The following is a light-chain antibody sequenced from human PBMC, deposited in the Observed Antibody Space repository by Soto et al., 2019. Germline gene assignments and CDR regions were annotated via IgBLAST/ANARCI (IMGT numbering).Light chain of an antibody. Sequence: DIQMTQSPSPLSASVGDRVTITCRASQSISTYLAWYQQKPGRAPKLLIYKASSLESGVPSRFSGSGSGTEFTLTISSLQPDDFATYYCQQYNSYAWTFGQGTKVDIK. CDR3: QQYNSYAWT. CDR2: KAS. CDR1: QSISTY. V-gene: IGKV1-5*03. J-gene: IGKJ1*01.